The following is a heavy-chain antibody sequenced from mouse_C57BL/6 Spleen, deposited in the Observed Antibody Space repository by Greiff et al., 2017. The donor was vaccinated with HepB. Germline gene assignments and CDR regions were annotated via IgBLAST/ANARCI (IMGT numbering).Heavy chain of an antibody. CDR3: ARMGYYGSDYYAMDY. CDR1: GYTFTDHT. Sequence: VQLQQSDAELVKPGASVKISCKVSGYTFTDHTIHWMKQRPEQGLEWIGYIYPRDGSTKYNEKFKGKATLTADKSSSTAYMQLNSLTSEDSAVYFCARMGYYGSDYYAMDYWGQGTSVTVSS. D-gene: IGHD1-1*01. V-gene: IGHV1-78*01. J-gene: IGHJ4*01. CDR2: IYPRDGST.